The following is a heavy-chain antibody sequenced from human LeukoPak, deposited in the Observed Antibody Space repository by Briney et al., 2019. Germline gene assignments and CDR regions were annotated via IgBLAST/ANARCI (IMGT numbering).Heavy chain of an antibody. Sequence: GGSLRLSCAASGFTFSSYAMHWVRQAPGKGLEWVAVISYDGSNKYYADSVKGRFTISRDNSRNTLSLQMNSLRAEDTAVYYCAKNEIGGQGTLVTVSS. CDR1: GFTFSSYA. V-gene: IGHV3-30*04. CDR2: ISYDGSNK. CDR3: AKNEI. J-gene: IGHJ4*02. D-gene: IGHD1-1*01.